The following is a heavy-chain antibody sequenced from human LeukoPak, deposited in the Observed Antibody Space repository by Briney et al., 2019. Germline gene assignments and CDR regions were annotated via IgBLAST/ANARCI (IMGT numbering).Heavy chain of an antibody. CDR1: GFTFSSYG. V-gene: IGHV3-23*01. CDR3: AKYGSGSYYNTDDAFDI. J-gene: IGHJ3*02. Sequence: GGSLRLSCAASGFTFSSYGMSWVRQAPGKGLEWVSAISGSGGSTYYADSVKGRFTISRDNSKNTLYLQMNSLRAEDTALYCCAKYGSGSYYNTDDAFDIWGQGTTVTVSS. CDR2: ISGSGGST. D-gene: IGHD3-10*01.